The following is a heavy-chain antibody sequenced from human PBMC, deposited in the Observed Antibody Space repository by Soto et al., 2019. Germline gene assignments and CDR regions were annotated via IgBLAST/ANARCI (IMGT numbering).Heavy chain of an antibody. D-gene: IGHD4-17*01. CDR1: GFTFNNSW. V-gene: IGHV3-15*01. J-gene: IGHJ4*01. CDR3: SFQDSTTVTPFVN. Sequence: WGSLRLSCEGSGFTFNNSWMSWIRQAPGKGLEWVGRIKSNTDGGTVDYAAPVKGRFTISRDDAKSTLYLQIHSLKNEDTAVYYCSFQDSTTVTPFVNWGHGNLVTVPS. CDR2: IKSNTDGGTV.